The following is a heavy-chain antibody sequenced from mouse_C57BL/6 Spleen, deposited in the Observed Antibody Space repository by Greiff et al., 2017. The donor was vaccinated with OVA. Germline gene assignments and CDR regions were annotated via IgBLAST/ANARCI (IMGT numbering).Heavy chain of an antibody. CDR3: ARSGGWRYFDV. D-gene: IGHD1-1*02. J-gene: IGHJ1*03. CDR1: GYTFTTSC. V-gene: IGHV1-72*01. CDR2: IDPNSGGT. Sequence: QVQLQQPGAELVKPGASVKLSCKASGYTFTTSCMTWTRKKRTPKNTRLTRIDPNSGGTKYNEKFKSKATLTVDKPSSTAYMQLSSLTSEDSAVYYCARSGGWRYFDVWGTGTTVTVSS.